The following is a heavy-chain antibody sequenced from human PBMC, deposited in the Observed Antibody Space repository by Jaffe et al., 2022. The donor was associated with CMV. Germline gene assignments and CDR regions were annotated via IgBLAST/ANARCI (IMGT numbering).Heavy chain of an antibody. J-gene: IGHJ6*03. CDR1: GYTFTSYY. V-gene: IGHV1-46*01. D-gene: IGHD3-9*01. CDR2: INPSGGST. Sequence: QVQLVQSGAEVKKPGASVKVSCKASGYTFTSYYMHWVRQAPGQGLEWMGIINPSGGSTSYAQKFQGRVTMTRDTSTSTVYMELSSLRSEDTAVYYCARDLVLRYFDWSQSVLDYYYMDVWGKGTTVTVSS. CDR3: ARDLVLRYFDWSQSVLDYYYMDV.